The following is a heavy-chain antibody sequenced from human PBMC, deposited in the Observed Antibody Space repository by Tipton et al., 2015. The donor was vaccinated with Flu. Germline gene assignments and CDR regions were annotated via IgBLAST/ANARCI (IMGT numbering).Heavy chain of an antibody. CDR1: GYTFTSYG. D-gene: IGHD6-25*01. CDR3: ARVRQRLRIYYYSGMDV. Sequence: QLVQSGAEVKKPGASVKVSCKASGYTFTSYGISWVRQAPGQGLEWMGWISAYNGNTNYAQKLQGRVTMTTDTSTSTAYMELRSLRSDDTAVYYCARVRQRLRIYYYSGMDVWGQGTPVTVSS. J-gene: IGHJ6*02. CDR2: ISAYNGNT. V-gene: IGHV1-18*01.